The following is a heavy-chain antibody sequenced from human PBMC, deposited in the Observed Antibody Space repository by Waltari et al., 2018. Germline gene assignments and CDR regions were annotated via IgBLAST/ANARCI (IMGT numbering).Heavy chain of an antibody. CDR1: GFSLRNARMG. CDR2: IFSNDEK. V-gene: IGHV2-26*01. Sequence: QVTLKESGPVLVKPTETLTLTCTVSGFSLRNARMGVSWLRQPPGKALEWLAHIFSNDEKSYSTSLKSRLTISKDTSKSQVVLTMTNMDPVDTATYYCARMKWLDTDYYYYYYGMDVWGQGTTVTVSS. J-gene: IGHJ6*02. D-gene: IGHD6-19*01. CDR3: ARMKWLDTDYYYYYYGMDV.